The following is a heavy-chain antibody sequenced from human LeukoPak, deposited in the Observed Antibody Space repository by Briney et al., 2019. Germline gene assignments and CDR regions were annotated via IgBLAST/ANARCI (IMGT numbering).Heavy chain of an antibody. CDR2: IYATGST. CDR1: GDSIRSYY. V-gene: IGHV4-4*09. D-gene: IGHD3-10*01. J-gene: IGHJ5*02. Sequence: SETLSLTCTVSGDSIRSYYWSWIRQPPGKGREWIGYIYATGSTTYTPSLKCRVTISIDTSKNLFSLNLRSVTAADTAVYYCARHGSVRSPLGPWGQGTLVTVSS. CDR3: ARHGSVRSPLGP.